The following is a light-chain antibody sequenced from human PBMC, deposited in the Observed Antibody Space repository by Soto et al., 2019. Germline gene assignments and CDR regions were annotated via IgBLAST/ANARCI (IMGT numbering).Light chain of an antibody. CDR1: SPHNGSNT. V-gene: IGLV1-44*01. Sequence: QSGADQPPLASGTPGPGVTNPFSGNSPHNGSNTVNWYQQLPGTAPKLLIYSNNQRPSGVPDRFSGSKSGTSASLAISGLQSEDEADYYCAAWDDSLNGPLYVFGTGTKVTVL. CDR3: AAWDDSLNGPLYV. J-gene: IGLJ1*01. CDR2: SNN.